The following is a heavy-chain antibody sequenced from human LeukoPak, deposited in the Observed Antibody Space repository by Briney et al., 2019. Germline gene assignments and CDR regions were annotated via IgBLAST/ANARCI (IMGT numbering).Heavy chain of an antibody. CDR1: GFTFSTYS. CDR3: ARPRPHDYYFDL. CDR2: INWSGVNT. J-gene: IGHJ4*02. D-gene: IGHD1-1*01. V-gene: IGHV3-20*04. Sequence: GGSLRLSCAASGFTFSTYSMSWVRQAPGKGLEWVSGINWSGVNTGYADSVKGRFTISRDNAKSSLYLQMNNLRVEDTALYYCARPRPHDYYFDLWGQGTLVTVSS.